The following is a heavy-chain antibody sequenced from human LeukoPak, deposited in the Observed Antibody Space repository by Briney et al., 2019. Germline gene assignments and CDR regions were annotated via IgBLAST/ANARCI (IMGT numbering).Heavy chain of an antibody. CDR1: GFRFGRDW. CDR3: ARGIAVY. CDR2: VKQDGTEK. Sequence: GGSLRLTCVASGFRFGRDWISWVRQAPGKGLEWVACVKQDGTEKNYVVSVWGRFTVSVDNGKNSLYLQMNSLRAEDTAVYYCARGIAVYWGQGTLVTVSS. V-gene: IGHV3-7*04. J-gene: IGHJ4*02. D-gene: IGHD6-19*01.